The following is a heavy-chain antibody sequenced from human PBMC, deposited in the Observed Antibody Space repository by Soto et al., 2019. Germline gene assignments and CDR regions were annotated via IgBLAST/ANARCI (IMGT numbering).Heavy chain of an antibody. CDR3: ASDQVVPAAGI. D-gene: IGHD2-2*01. V-gene: IGHV5-51*01. CDR2: IYPIESDA. J-gene: IGHJ3*02. CDR1: GYTFANYW. Sequence: PGESLKLSCQGSGYTFANYWIACVRQMPGKGLELMGIIYPIESDARYSPSFQGQVIISADKSISTAYLQWSSLKASDTAMYYCASDQVVPAAGIWGQGTMVTVSS.